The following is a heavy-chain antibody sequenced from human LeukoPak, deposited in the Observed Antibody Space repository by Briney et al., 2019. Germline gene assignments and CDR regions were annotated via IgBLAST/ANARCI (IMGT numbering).Heavy chain of an antibody. Sequence: SETLSLTCTVSGYSISSGYYWGWIRPPPGKGLEWIGSIYHSGSTYYNPSLKSRVTISVDTSKNQFSLKLSSVTAADTAVYHCARGSYFDWLFPFYYWGQGTLGTVSA. CDR2: IYHSGST. V-gene: IGHV4-38-2*02. D-gene: IGHD3-9*01. CDR1: GYSISSGYY. CDR3: ARGSYFDWLFPFYY. J-gene: IGHJ4*02.